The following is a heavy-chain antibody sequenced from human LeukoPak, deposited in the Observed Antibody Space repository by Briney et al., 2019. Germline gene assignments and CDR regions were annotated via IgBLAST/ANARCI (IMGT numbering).Heavy chain of an antibody. CDR1: GFTFSSYS. CDR3: ARDLSKMYCSSSGCDYYYYGMDV. D-gene: IGHD2-2*01. J-gene: IGHJ6*02. CDR2: ISHDGNNK. V-gene: IGHV3-30*03. Sequence: GGSLRPSCAASGFTFSSYSMNWVRQAPGKGLEWVTVISHDGNNKYYADSVKGRFTISRDNSKKTLYLQMNSLRAEDTAVYYCARDLSKMYCSSSGCDYYYYGMDVWGQGTTVTVSS.